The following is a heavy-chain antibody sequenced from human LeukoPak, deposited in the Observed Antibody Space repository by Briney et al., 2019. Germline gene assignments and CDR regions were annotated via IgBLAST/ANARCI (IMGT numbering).Heavy chain of an antibody. CDR3: AKASRILIAAAGTSTSNYFDY. V-gene: IGHV3-74*01. CDR1: GFTFSSYW. J-gene: IGHJ4*02. D-gene: IGHD6-13*01. CDR2: INSDGSST. Sequence: GGSLRLSCAASGFTFSSYWMHWVRQAPGKGLVWVSRINSDGSSTSYADSVKGRFTISRDNAKNSLYLQMNSLRAEDMALYYCAKASRILIAAAGTSTSNYFDYWGQGTLVTVSS.